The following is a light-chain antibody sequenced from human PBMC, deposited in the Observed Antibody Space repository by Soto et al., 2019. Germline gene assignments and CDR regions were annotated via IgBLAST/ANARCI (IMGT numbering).Light chain of an antibody. CDR3: QQYGSPPWT. V-gene: IGKV3-20*01. J-gene: IGKJ1*01. Sequence: EIALTQSPDTLSLYPGERATLSCLASQSVSSSYLAWYQQKPGQAPRLLIYGASSRATGIPDRFSGSGSGTDFTLTISRLEPEDFAVYYCQQYGSPPWTFGQGTKV. CDR1: QSVSSSY. CDR2: GAS.